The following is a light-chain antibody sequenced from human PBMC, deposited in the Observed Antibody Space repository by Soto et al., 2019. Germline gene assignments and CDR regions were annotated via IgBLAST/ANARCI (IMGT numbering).Light chain of an antibody. CDR3: QQHGSSPPLT. J-gene: IGKJ4*01. CDR2: DSY. Sequence: VLTQSPATLSLSPGDSATLSCRASQSLSSNFLAWYQQKPGQPPRLLIYDSYTRATGFPDTFSGSGSGTDFTLTISRLEPEDFAVYYCQQHGSSPPLTFGGGTKVDIK. V-gene: IGKV3-20*01. CDR1: QSLSSNF.